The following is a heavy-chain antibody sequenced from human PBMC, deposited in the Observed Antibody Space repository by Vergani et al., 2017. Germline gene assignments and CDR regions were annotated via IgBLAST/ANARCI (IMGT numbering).Heavy chain of an antibody. CDR2: ISWNSGST. CDR3: AKDESYYYDSSGSNFDY. CDR1: GFTFDDYA. Sequence: EVQLVESGGGLVQPGRSLRLSCAASGFTFDDYAMHWVRQDPGKGLEWVSGISWNSGSTGYADSVKGRFTISRDNAKNSLYLQMNSLRSEDTALYYCAKDESYYYDSSGSNFDYWGQGTLVTVSS. V-gene: IGHV3-9*01. J-gene: IGHJ4*02. D-gene: IGHD3-22*01.